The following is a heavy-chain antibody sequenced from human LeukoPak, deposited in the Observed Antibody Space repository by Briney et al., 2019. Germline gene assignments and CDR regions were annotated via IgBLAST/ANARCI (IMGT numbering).Heavy chain of an antibody. D-gene: IGHD5-18*01. CDR2: IIPIFVTA. V-gene: IGHV1-69*13. J-gene: IGHJ6*02. Sequence: ASVKVSCKAPGGTFSSYAISWVRQAPGQGLEWMGGIIPIFVTANYAQKFQGRVTITADESTSTAYMELSSLRSEDTAVYYCARDGYLDTAMVTDYYYGMDVWGQGTTVSVSS. CDR3: ARDGYLDTAMVTDYYYGMDV. CDR1: GGTFSSYA.